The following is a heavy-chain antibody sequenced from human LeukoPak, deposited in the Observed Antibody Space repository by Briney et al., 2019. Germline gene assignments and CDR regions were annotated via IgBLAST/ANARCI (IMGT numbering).Heavy chain of an antibody. J-gene: IGHJ6*02. CDR1: GYTFTSYG. D-gene: IGHD5-18*01. CDR2: INPNSGGT. V-gene: IGHV1-2*02. CDR3: ARGVTATYGMDV. Sequence: ASVKVSCKASGYTFTSYGISWVRQAPGQGLEWMGWINPNSGGTNYAQKFQGRVTMTRDTSISTAYMELSRLRSDDTAVYYCARGVTATYGMDVWGQGTTVTVSS.